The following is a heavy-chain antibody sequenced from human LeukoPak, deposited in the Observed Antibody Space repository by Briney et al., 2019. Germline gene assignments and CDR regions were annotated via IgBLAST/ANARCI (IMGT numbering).Heavy chain of an antibody. CDR3: ARAYMSLSTVTTREYYFDY. CDR2: IYPGGGT. Sequence: SETLSLTCAAYGGSISGYYWSWIRQPPGKGLEWIGQIYPGGGTIYNPSLKSRVTFSLDTSKNQFSLKLSSVTAADTAVYYCARAYMSLSTVTTREYYFDYWGQGTLVTVSS. CDR1: GGSISGYY. J-gene: IGHJ4*02. V-gene: IGHV4-34*01. D-gene: IGHD4-17*01.